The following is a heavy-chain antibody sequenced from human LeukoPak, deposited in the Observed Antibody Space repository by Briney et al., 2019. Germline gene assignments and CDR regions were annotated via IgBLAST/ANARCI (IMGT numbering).Heavy chain of an antibody. CDR3: ARGFYDSSGYYYDAFDI. CDR2: IYTSGRT. V-gene: IGHV4-61*02. D-gene: IGHD3-22*01. CDR1: GGSISSGSYY. J-gene: IGHJ3*02. Sequence: SETLSLTCTVSGGSISSGSYYWSWIRQPAGKGLEGIGRIYTSGRTNYNPSLKSRVTISVDTSKNQFSLKLSSVTAADTAVYYCARGFYDSSGYYYDAFDIWGQGTMVTVSS.